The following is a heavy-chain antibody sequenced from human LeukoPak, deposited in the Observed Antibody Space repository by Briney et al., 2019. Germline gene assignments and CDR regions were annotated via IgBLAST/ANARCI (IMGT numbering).Heavy chain of an antibody. V-gene: IGHV4-39*07. CDR2: IYYSGST. J-gene: IGHJ3*02. Sequence: SETLSLTCTVSGGSISSSSYYWGWIRQPPGKGLEWIGSIYYSGSTYYNPSLKSRVTISVDTSKNQFSLKLSSVTAADTAVYYCARDQSGFYSSGSNGAFDIWGQGTMVTVSS. CDR3: ARDQSGFYSSGSNGAFDI. D-gene: IGHD6-19*01. CDR1: GGSISSSSYY.